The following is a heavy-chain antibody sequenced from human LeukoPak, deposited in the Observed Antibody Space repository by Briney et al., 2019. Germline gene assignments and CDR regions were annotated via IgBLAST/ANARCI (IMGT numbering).Heavy chain of an antibody. Sequence: SETLSLTCTVSGVSITTYYWSWIRQPPGKGLEWIGEINHSGNTNYNPSLKSRVTISVDTSKNQFSLKLSSVTAADTAVFYCAGRRVHDYDSRGYYSRPQRAFDIWGHGTMVTVSS. CDR3: AGRRVHDYDSRGYYSRPQRAFDI. J-gene: IGHJ3*02. V-gene: IGHV4-34*01. CDR1: GVSITTYY. D-gene: IGHD3-22*01. CDR2: INHSGNT.